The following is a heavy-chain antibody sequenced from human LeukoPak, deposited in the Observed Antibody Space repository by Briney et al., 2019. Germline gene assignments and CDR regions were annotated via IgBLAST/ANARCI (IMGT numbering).Heavy chain of an antibody. J-gene: IGHJ6*03. D-gene: IGHD5-18*01. Sequence: SETLSLTCTVSGGSISSYYWSWIRQPPGKGLEWIGYIYYSGSTNYNPSLKSRVTISVDTSKNQFSLKLSSVTAADTAVYYCARGGGYSYGATYYYYMDVWGKGTTVTISS. CDR2: IYYSGST. V-gene: IGHV4-59*01. CDR1: GGSISSYY. CDR3: ARGGGYSYGATYYYYMDV.